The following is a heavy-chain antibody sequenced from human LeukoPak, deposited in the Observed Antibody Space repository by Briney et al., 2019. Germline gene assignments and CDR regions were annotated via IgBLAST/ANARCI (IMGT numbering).Heavy chain of an antibody. D-gene: IGHD5-18*01. CDR3: ARVGVYSYGYSRSGFSPIDY. Sequence: SETLSLTCAVSGGSISSNSYYWGWIRQPPGKVLEWIGSIYYSGSTYYNPSLKSRVTISVDTSKNQFSLKLSSVTAADTAVYYCARVGVYSYGYSRSGFSPIDYWGQGTLVTVSP. CDR1: GGSISSNSYY. J-gene: IGHJ4*02. V-gene: IGHV4-39*01. CDR2: IYYSGST.